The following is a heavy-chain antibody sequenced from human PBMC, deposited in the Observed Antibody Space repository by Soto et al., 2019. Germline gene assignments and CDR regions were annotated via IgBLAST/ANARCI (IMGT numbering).Heavy chain of an antibody. V-gene: IGHV4-59*01. CDR3: ARGSMVRGVISHPRPRDQPLYYYYYYMDV. CDR1: GGSISSYY. J-gene: IGHJ6*03. CDR2: IYYSGST. D-gene: IGHD3-10*01. Sequence: PSETLSLTCTVSGGSISSYYWSWIRQPPGKGLEWIGYIYYSGSTNYNPSLKSRVTISVDTSKNQFSLKLSSVTAADTAVYYCARGSMVRGVISHPRPRDQPLYYYYYYMDVWGKGTTVTVSS.